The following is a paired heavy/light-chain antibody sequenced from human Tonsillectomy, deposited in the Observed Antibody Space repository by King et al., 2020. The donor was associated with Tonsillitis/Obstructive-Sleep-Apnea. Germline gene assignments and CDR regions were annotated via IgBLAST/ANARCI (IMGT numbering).Heavy chain of an antibody. Sequence: QVQLQESGPGLVKPSETLSLTCTLSGGSVSGYYWNWIRQPPGKGLEWIAYIYYSGSTTYNPSLKSRATISLDTSKNQFSLKLSSVTAADTAVYYCAAVPLMITFGGVIVPNWFDPWGQGTLVTVSS. V-gene: IGHV4-59*02. J-gene: IGHJ5*02. CDR3: AAVPLMITFGGVIVPNWFDP. CDR1: GGSVSGYY. D-gene: IGHD3-16*02. CDR2: IYYSGST.
Light chain of an antibody. CDR2: AVS. Sequence: QSALTQPASVSGSLGHSITISCTGTSSDVATYNYVSWYQQHPGKAPRLMIYAVSNRPSGVSNRFSGSKSGNTASLTISGLQAEDEADYYCSSYTSFSTYVFGTGTKVTVL. J-gene: IGLJ1*01. V-gene: IGLV2-14*01. CDR1: SSDVATYNY. CDR3: SSYTSFSTYV.